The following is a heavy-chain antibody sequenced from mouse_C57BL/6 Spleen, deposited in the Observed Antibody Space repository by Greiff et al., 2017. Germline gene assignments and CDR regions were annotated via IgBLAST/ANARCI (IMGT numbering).Heavy chain of an antibody. V-gene: IGHV1-52*01. CDR3: ARSGTTVVAYYFDY. Sequence: VQLQQPGAELVRPGSSVKLSCKASGYTFTSYWMHWVKQRPIQGLEWIGNIDPSDSETHYNQKFKDKATLTVDKSSSTAYMQLSSLTSEDSAVYYCARSGTTVVAYYFDYWGQGTTLTVSS. D-gene: IGHD1-1*01. CDR1: GYTFTSYW. CDR2: IDPSDSET. J-gene: IGHJ2*01.